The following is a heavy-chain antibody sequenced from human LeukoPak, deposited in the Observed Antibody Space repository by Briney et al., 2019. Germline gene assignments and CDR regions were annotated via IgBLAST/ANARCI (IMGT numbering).Heavy chain of an antibody. D-gene: IGHD2-15*01. J-gene: IGHJ4*02. CDR1: GFTFSSYA. V-gene: IGHV3-23*01. Sequence: GGSLRLSCAASGFTFSSYAMSWVRQAPGKGLEWVSAISGSGGSTYYADSVKGRFTISRDNSKNTLYLQMNSLRAEDTAVYYRAIKYCSGGSCYFSRDYFDYWGQGTLVTVSS. CDR3: AIKYCSGGSCYFSRDYFDY. CDR2: ISGSGGST.